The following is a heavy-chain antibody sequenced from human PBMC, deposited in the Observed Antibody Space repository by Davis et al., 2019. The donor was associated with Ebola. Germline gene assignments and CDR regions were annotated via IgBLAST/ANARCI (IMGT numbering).Heavy chain of an antibody. D-gene: IGHD3-22*01. V-gene: IGHV1-46*01. Sequence: AASVKVSCKASGGTFSSYAISWVRQAPGQGLEWMGIINPSGGSTSYAQKLQGRVTMTTDTSTSTAYMELRSLRSDDTAVYYCARDLTMIVVRGSFDYWGQGTLVTVSS. CDR1: GGTFSSYA. CDR3: ARDLTMIVVRGSFDY. CDR2: INPSGGST. J-gene: IGHJ4*02.